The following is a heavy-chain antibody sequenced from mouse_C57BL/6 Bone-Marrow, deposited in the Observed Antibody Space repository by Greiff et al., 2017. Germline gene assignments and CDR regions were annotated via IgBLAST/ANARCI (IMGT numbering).Heavy chain of an antibody. CDR3: ASSSWFAY. CDR1: GYTFTDSY. D-gene: IGHD2-10*02. J-gene: IGHJ3*01. Sequence: DVQLQESGPVLVKPGASVKMSCKASGYTFTDSYMNWVKQSHGKSLEWIGVINPYNGGTSYNQKFKGKATLTVDKSSSTAYMELSSLTSEDSAVYYCASSSWFAYWGQGTLVTVSA. V-gene: IGHV1-19*01. CDR2: INPYNGGT.